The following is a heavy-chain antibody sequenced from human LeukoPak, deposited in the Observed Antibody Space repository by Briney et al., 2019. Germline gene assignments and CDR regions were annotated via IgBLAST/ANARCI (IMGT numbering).Heavy chain of an antibody. CDR3: AREGSGVAGHFDY. V-gene: IGHV4-34*01. Sequence: SETLSLTCAVYGGSFSGYYWSWIRQPPGKGLEWIGEINHSGSTNYNPSLKSRVTISVDTSKNQFSLKLSSVTAEDTAVYYCAREGSGVAGHFDYWGQGTLVTVSS. CDR2: INHSGST. CDR1: GGSFSGYY. J-gene: IGHJ4*02. D-gene: IGHD6-19*01.